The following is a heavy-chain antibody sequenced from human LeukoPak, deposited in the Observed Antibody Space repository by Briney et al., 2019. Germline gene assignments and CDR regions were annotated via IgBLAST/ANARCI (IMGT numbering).Heavy chain of an antibody. Sequence: SETLSLTCTVSGGSINNYYWSWIRQPPGKGLGWIGYIYYRGSTNYNPSLKSRVTFSVDTSKNQFSLKLNSVTAADTAVYYCARGGDYGDLRYFDYWGQGTLVTVSS. J-gene: IGHJ4*02. V-gene: IGHV4-59*01. CDR2: IYYRGST. CDR1: GGSINNYY. CDR3: ARGGDYGDLRYFDY. D-gene: IGHD4-17*01.